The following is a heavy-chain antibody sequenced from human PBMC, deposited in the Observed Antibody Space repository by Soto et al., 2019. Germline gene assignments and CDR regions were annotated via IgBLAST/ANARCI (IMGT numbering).Heavy chain of an antibody. CDR1: GGSISSGNW. D-gene: IGHD5-18*01. CDR3: ASHRGNTYGPYDY. Sequence: VQLQESGPGLVKPSGTLSLTCAVSGGSISSGNWWSWVRQSPGKGLEWIGEIYDSGSTNHNPSLKSRVTISVDKSRNQFSLKLSSVTAADTAMYYCASHRGNTYGPYDYWGQGTLVTVSS. V-gene: IGHV4-4*02. CDR2: IYDSGST. J-gene: IGHJ4*02.